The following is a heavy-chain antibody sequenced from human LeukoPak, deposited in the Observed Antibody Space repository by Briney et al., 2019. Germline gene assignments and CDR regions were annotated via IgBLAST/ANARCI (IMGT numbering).Heavy chain of an antibody. V-gene: IGHV4-59*08. Sequence: PSETLSLTCTVSGGSISSYYWSWIRQPPGKGLEWIGYIYYSGSTYYNPSLKSRVTISVDTSKNQFSLKLSSVTAADTAMYYCARGAYYDFHMDVWGKGTTVTVSS. J-gene: IGHJ6*03. CDR1: GGSISSYY. D-gene: IGHD3-3*01. CDR2: IYYSGST. CDR3: ARGAYYDFHMDV.